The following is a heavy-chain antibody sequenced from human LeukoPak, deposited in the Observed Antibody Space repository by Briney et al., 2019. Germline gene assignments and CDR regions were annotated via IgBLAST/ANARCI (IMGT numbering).Heavy chain of an antibody. Sequence: PGGSLRLSCAASGFTFSSYAMHWVRQAPGKGLEWVSGISGSGDSTYYADFVKGRFTISRDNSKNTLYLQMNSLRAEDTAVYYCATSRGVYTYGPLDYWGQGALVTVSS. CDR1: GFTFSSYA. J-gene: IGHJ4*02. CDR2: ISGSGDST. V-gene: IGHV3-23*01. D-gene: IGHD5-18*01. CDR3: ATSRGVYTYGPLDY.